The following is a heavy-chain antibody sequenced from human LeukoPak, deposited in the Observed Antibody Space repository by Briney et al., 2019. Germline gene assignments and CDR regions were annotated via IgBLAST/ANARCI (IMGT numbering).Heavy chain of an antibody. D-gene: IGHD6-19*01. J-gene: IGHJ6*03. CDR3: ARVRGDSSGWYAYYYYYMDV. Sequence: SETLSLTCTVSGGSISSSSYYWGWIRQPPGKGLEWIGSIYYSGSTYYNPSLKSRVTISVDTSKNQFSLKLSSVTAADTAVYYCARVRGDSSGWYAYYYYYMDVWGKGTTVTVSS. CDR2: IYYSGST. V-gene: IGHV4-39*07. CDR1: GGSISSSSYY.